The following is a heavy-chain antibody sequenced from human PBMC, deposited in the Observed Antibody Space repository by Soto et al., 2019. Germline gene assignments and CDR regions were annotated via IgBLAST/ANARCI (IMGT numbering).Heavy chain of an antibody. Sequence: SETLSLTCAVYGGSFSGYYWSWIRQPPGKGLGWIGEINHSGSTNYNPSLKSRVTISVDTSKNQFSLKLSSVTAADTAVYYCARVDVVVPAARSYYYGMDVWGQGTTVT. CDR3: ARVDVVVPAARSYYYGMDV. J-gene: IGHJ6*02. V-gene: IGHV4-34*01. CDR2: INHSGST. CDR1: GGSFSGYY. D-gene: IGHD2-2*01.